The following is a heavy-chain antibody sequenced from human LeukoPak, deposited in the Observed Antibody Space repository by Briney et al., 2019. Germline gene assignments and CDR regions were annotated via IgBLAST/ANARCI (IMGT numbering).Heavy chain of an antibody. J-gene: IGHJ2*01. V-gene: IGHV4-39*07. CDR1: GGSISSSSYY. D-gene: IGHD3-3*01. CDR3: ARDRRITIFGVKNWYFDL. Sequence: SETLSLTCTVSGGSISSSSYYWGWIRQPPGKGLEWTGSIYYSGSTNYNPSLKSRVTISVDTSKNQFSLKLSSVTAADTAVYYCARDRRITIFGVKNWYFDLWGRGTLVTVSS. CDR2: IYYSGST.